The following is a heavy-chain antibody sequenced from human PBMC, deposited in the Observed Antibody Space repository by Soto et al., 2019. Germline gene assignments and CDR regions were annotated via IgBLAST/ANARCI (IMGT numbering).Heavy chain of an antibody. CDR1: NGSINSYY. J-gene: IGHJ4*02. CDR2: VYYSGTT. CDR3: ARAPRDAIPDY. V-gene: IGHV4-59*01. Sequence: TSETLSLTCTVSNGSINSYYWTWIRQSPGKGLEWIGFVYYSGTTNYNPSLKSRVTISLHTSKSQFSLRLSSVTAADTAVYYCARAPRDAIPDYWGQGTLVTVSS. D-gene: IGHD2-2*01.